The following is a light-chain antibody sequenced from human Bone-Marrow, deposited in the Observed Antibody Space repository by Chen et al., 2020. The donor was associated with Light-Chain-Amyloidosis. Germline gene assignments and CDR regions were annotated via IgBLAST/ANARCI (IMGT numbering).Light chain of an antibody. Sequence: EIVLTQSPGTLSLSPGEGANHSCRASQTISSNYSTWYQQKFGQAPRLLIYGSSSRATGIPDRFTGSGSGTDFTLTINRLEPEDFAMYYCQQYGTSPLTVGGGTKVEIK. CDR3: QQYGTSPLT. CDR1: QTISSNY. J-gene: IGKJ4*01. V-gene: IGKV3-20*01. CDR2: GSS.